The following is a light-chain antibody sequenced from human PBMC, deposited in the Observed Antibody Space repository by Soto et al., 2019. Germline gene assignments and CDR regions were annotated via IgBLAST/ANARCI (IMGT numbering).Light chain of an antibody. CDR2: EVT. Sequence: QSALTQPASVSGSPGQSITISCTGTNSDVGTYHLVSWYRQQPGKAPTLIIYEVTKRPSGVSNRFTGSKSGNTASLTISGLQPEDEAAYYCSSYAGTTTLILFGGGTKLTVL. CDR3: SSYAGTTTLIL. CDR1: NSDVGTYHL. J-gene: IGLJ3*02. V-gene: IGLV2-23*02.